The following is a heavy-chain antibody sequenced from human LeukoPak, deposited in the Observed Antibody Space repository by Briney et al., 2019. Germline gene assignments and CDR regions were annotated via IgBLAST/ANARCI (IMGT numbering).Heavy chain of an antibody. J-gene: IGHJ4*02. CDR1: GYSFTTYW. CDR3: ARRPGSHPFDY. Sequence: GESLKISCKGSGYSFTTYWIDWVRQMPGKGLEWMGTIYPGDSDTRYSPSFEGQVTISADKSISTAYLQWSSLKASDTAMYYCARRPGSHPFDYWGQGTLVTVSS. D-gene: IGHD3-10*01. CDR2: IYPGDSDT. V-gene: IGHV5-51*01.